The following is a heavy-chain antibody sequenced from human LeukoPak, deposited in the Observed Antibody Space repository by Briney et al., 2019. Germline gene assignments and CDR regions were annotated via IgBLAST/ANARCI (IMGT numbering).Heavy chain of an antibody. V-gene: IGHV4-4*02. J-gene: IGHJ5*02. D-gene: IGHD5-18*01. CDR3: ARAKGYSYALWFDP. CDR1: GGSISSSNW. CDR2: IYHSGST. Sequence: PSGTLSLTCAVSGGSISSSNWWSWVRQPPGKGLEWSGEIYHSGSTNYNPFLKSRVTISVNKSKNQFSLKLSSVTAADTAVYYCARAKGYSYALWFDPWGQGTLVTVSS.